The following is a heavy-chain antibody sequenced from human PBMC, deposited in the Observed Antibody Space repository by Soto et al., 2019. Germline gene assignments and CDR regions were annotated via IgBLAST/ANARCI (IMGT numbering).Heavy chain of an antibody. CDR1: GFTFSNYA. J-gene: IGHJ6*02. D-gene: IGHD6-19*01. CDR3: AKRGAGSDRYNYGMDV. CDR2: INNVGYI. V-gene: IGHV3-23*01. Sequence: EMQLLESGGGLVQPGGSLRLSCTASGFTFSNYAMTWVRQAPGKGLNWVSTINNVGYIYDADSVKGRFTISRDDARNTLYLQMNSRRVEDTAVYYCAKRGAGSDRYNYGMDVWGQGTTVIVSS.